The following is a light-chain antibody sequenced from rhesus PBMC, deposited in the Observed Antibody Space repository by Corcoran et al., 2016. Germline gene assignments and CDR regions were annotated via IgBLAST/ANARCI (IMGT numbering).Light chain of an antibody. CDR3: LQHNSYPLT. V-gene: IGKV1S13*01. CDR2: DAS. CDR1: QGISKY. Sequence: DIQMTQSPSSLSASVGDTVTITCQASQGISKYLAWFQQKPGKAPKLPIYDASTLKSRVPSRFTGSGSGTEFTLTISSLQPEDFATYYCLQHNSYPLTFGGGTKVELK. J-gene: IGKJ4*01.